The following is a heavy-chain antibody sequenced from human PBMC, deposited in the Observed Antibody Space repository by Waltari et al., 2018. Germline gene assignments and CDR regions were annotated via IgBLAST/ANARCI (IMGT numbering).Heavy chain of an antibody. CDR3: ARDGIVGATYDAFDI. CDR2: ISSSSSTI. D-gene: IGHD1-26*01. V-gene: IGHV3-48*01. CDR1: GFTFSSYS. Sequence: EVQLVESGGGLVQPGGSLSLSCAASGFTFSSYSMNWVRQAPGKGLEWVSYISSSSSTIYYADSVKGRFTISRDNAKNSLYLQMNSLRAEDTAVYYCARDGIVGATYDAFDIWGQGTMVTVSS. J-gene: IGHJ3*02.